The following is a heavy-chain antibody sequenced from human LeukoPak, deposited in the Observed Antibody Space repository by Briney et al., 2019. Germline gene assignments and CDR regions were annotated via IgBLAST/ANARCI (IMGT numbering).Heavy chain of an antibody. CDR3: TTLDFDY. V-gene: IGHV3-73*01. CDR2: VRNKANSYAT. CDR1: GFTFSGSD. J-gene: IGHJ4*02. Sequence: PGGSLRLSCAASGFTFSGSDMHWVRQASGKGLEWVGRVRNKANSYATAYAASVKGRFIISRDDSKNTAYLQMNSLKTEDTAVYYCTTLDFDYWGQGTLVTVSS.